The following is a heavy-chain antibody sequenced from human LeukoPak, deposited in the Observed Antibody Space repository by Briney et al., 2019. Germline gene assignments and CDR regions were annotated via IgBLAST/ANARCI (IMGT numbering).Heavy chain of an antibody. J-gene: IGHJ5*02. CDR3: ARLTPGKNWFDP. Sequence: SETLSLTCTVSGYSINSAYYWGRIRQPPGRGLEWIGTMYHSGITYYNLSLKSRVTISVDTSKNQFSLKLNSVTAADTAVYYCARLTPGKNWFDPWGHGTLVTVS. D-gene: IGHD3-10*01. V-gene: IGHV4-38-2*02. CDR1: GYSINSAYY. CDR2: MYHSGIT.